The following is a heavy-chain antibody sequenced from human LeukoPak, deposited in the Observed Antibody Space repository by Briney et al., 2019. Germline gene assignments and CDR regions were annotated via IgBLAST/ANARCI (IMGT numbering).Heavy chain of an antibody. Sequence: SETLSLTCAVYGGSFSGYYWSWIRQPPGKGLEWIGEINHSGSTNYSPSLKSRVTISVDTSKNQFSLKLSSVTAADTAVYYCARKGAEFPFCGGDCSYAFDIWGQGTMVTVSS. CDR1: GGSFSGYY. D-gene: IGHD2-21*02. J-gene: IGHJ3*02. V-gene: IGHV4-34*01. CDR2: INHSGST. CDR3: ARKGAEFPFCGGDCSYAFDI.